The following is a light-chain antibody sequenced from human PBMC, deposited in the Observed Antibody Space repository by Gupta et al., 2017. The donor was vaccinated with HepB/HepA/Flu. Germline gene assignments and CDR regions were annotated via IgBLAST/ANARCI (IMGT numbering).Light chain of an antibody. CDR1: QSVSSSY. CDR2: GAS. Sequence: IVLTQSPGTLXLSPGERATLSCRASQSVSSSYLAWYQQKPGQAPRLLIYGASSRATGIPDRFSGSGSGTDFTLTISRLEPEDFAVYYCQQYGSSPRTFGQGTKVEIK. V-gene: IGKV3-20*01. CDR3: QQYGSSPRT. J-gene: IGKJ1*01.